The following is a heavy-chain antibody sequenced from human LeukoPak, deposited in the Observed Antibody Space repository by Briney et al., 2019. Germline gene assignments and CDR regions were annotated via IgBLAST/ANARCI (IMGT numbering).Heavy chain of an antibody. D-gene: IGHD3-9*01. CDR1: GYTFTSYG. Sequence: ASVKVSCKASGYTFTSYGISWVRQAPGQGLEWMGWISAYNGNTNYAQKLQGRVTMTTGTSTSTAYMELRSLRSDDTAVYYCARGRKSRYFDWLLPEGYTDFDYWGQGTLVTVSS. CDR3: ARGRKSRYFDWLLPEGYTDFDY. V-gene: IGHV1-18*01. CDR2: ISAYNGNT. J-gene: IGHJ4*02.